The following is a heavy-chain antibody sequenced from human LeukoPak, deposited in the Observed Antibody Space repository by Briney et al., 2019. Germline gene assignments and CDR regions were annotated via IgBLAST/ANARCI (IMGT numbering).Heavy chain of an antibody. Sequence: SQTLSLTCAVSGGSISSGGYSWSWIRQPPGKGLEWIGYIYHSGSTYYNPSLKSRVTISVDRSKNQFSLKLSSVTAADTAVYYCARAGPVGATRGVLDYWGQGTLVTVSS. CDR1: GGSISSGGYS. J-gene: IGHJ4*02. CDR3: ARAGPVGATRGVLDY. V-gene: IGHV4-30-2*01. D-gene: IGHD1-26*01. CDR2: IYHSGST.